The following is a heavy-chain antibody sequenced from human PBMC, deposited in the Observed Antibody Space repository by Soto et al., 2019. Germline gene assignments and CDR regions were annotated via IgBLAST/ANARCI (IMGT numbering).Heavy chain of an antibody. D-gene: IGHD6-6*01. J-gene: IGHJ4*02. CDR1: GFTFSSYA. V-gene: IGHV3-64D*06. Sequence: GGSLRLSCSASGFTFSSYAMHWVRQAPGKGLEYVSAISSNGGSTYYADSVKGRFTISRDNSKNTLYLQMSSLRAEDTAVYYCVKAPKYSSRTALFDYWGQGTLVTVSS. CDR3: VKAPKYSSRTALFDY. CDR2: ISSNGGST.